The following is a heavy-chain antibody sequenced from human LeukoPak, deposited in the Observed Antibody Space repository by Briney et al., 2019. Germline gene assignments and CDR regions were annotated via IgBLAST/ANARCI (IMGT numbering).Heavy chain of an antibody. CDR1: GFNFDDYA. Sequence: HSGGSLRLSCAASGFNFDDYAMHWVRQAPGKGLEWVSLISWDGGSTYYADSVMGRFTISRDNSKNSLYLQMNSVRAEDTALYYCAKDDNVANDAMYYYDSSGYSHWGQGTLVTVSS. D-gene: IGHD3-22*01. J-gene: IGHJ4*02. CDR2: ISWDGGST. V-gene: IGHV3-43D*03. CDR3: AKDDNVANDAMYYYDSSGYSH.